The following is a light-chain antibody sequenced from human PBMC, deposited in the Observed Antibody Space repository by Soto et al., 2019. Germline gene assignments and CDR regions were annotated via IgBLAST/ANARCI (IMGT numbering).Light chain of an antibody. Sequence: SYELTQSPSVSVAPGQPARITCGGNNIGSKNVHWFQQRPGQAPVLVVFDDDDRPSGIPDRFSGSNSGNTATLTISRVEAGDEADYYCQVWDSDVLHHVFGTGTKVTVL. CDR1: NIGSKN. V-gene: IGLV3-21*02. J-gene: IGLJ1*01. CDR2: DDD. CDR3: QVWDSDVLHHV.